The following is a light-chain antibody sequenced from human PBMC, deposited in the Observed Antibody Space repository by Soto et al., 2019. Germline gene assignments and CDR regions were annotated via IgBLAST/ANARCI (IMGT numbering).Light chain of an antibody. CDR3: QQRSTWPAWT. V-gene: IGKV3-11*01. CDR1: QSVSSY. Sequence: EIVLTQSPATLSLSPGERATLSCRASQSVSSYLAWYQQKPGQAPRLLIYDASNRATGIPARFSGSGSGTDFTLTISSLEPEDFAVYYCQQRSTWPAWTFGQGTKV. CDR2: DAS. J-gene: IGKJ1*01.